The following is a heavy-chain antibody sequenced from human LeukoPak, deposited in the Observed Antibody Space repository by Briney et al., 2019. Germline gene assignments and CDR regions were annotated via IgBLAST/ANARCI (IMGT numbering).Heavy chain of an antibody. CDR1: GGSISSSSYY. D-gene: IGHD3-3*01. Sequence: SETLSLTCTVSGGSISSSSYYWGWIRQPPGKGLEWIGSIYYSGSTYNNPSLKSRVTISVDTSKNQFSLKLSSVTAADTAVYYCARGASYYDFWSGYSWIRKEYYFDYWGQGILVTVSS. J-gene: IGHJ4*02. CDR2: IYYSGST. CDR3: ARGASYYDFWSGYSWIRKEYYFDY. V-gene: IGHV4-39*01.